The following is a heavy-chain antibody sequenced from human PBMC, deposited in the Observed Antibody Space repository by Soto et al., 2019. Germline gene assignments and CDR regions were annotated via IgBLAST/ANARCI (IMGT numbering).Heavy chain of an antibody. CDR1: GFSVSTSH. CDR2: IYSGGAT. J-gene: IGHJ4*02. CDR3: ARDDPFDY. Sequence: GGSLRLSCAAAGFSVSTSHISWVRQAPGKGLEWVSVIYSGGATHYAVSVKGRLIISRDNAKNSLYLQMNSLRAEDTAVYYCARDDPFDYWGQGTLVTVSS. V-gene: IGHV3-66*01.